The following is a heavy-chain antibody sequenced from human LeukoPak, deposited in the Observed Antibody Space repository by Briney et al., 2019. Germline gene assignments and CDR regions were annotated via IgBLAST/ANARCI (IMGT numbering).Heavy chain of an antibody. CDR1: GFTFSSYG. Sequence: SGGSLRLSCAASGFTFSSYGMHWVRQAPGKGLEWVAVIWYDGSNKYYADSVKGRFTISRDNSKNTLYLQMNSLRAEDTAVYYCARAIYGDYLPFDYWGQGTLVTVSS. J-gene: IGHJ4*02. V-gene: IGHV3-33*01. CDR2: IWYDGSNK. CDR3: ARAIYGDYLPFDY. D-gene: IGHD4-17*01.